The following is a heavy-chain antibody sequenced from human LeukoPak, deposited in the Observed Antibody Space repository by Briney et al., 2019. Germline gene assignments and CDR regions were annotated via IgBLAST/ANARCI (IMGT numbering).Heavy chain of an antibody. V-gene: IGHV3-48*01. J-gene: IGHJ4*02. CDR1: GFTVSSNY. D-gene: IGHD4/OR15-4a*01. CDR3: ARVSTIEVRH. Sequence: PGGSLRLSCAASGFTVSSNYMSWVRQAPGKGLEWVSYIDGTISSLIYYADSVKGRFTISRDSAKNSLYLQMNNLRAEDTAIYYCARVSTIEVRHWGQGTLVTVSS. CDR2: IDGTISSLI.